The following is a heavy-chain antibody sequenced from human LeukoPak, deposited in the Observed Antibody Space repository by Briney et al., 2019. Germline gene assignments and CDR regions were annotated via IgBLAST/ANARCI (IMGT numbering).Heavy chain of an antibody. D-gene: IGHD3-10*01. CDR2: IYSGGST. Sequence: GGSLRLSCAASGFTVSSNYMSWVRQAPGKGLEWVSVIYSGGSTYYADSVKGRFTISRDNSKNTLYLQMNSLRAEDTAVYYCAREDLDGSGSYNWSDPWGQGTLVTVSS. J-gene: IGHJ5*02. V-gene: IGHV3-53*01. CDR3: AREDLDGSGSYNWSDP. CDR1: GFTVSSNY.